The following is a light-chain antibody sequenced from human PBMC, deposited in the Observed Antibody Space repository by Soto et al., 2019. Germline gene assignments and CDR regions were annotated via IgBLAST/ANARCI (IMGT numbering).Light chain of an antibody. CDR3: QQLNSYPLT. J-gene: IGKJ4*01. CDR2: AAS. CDR1: QGISSY. V-gene: IGKV1-9*01. Sequence: IELTQSPSSLSASVGDRVTITCRASQGISSYLAWYQQKPGKAPKLLLYAASTLQSGVPSRFSGSGSGTDFTLTISSLQPEDFATDYCQQLNSYPLTFGGGTKVEIK.